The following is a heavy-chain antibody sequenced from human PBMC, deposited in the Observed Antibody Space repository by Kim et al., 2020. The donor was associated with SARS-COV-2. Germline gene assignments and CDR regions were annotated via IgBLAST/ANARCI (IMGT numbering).Heavy chain of an antibody. J-gene: IGHJ4*02. CDR1: GGSISSGGYY. CDR2: IYYSGST. V-gene: IGHV4-31*03. CDR3: ARVVNRQWPDY. D-gene: IGHD6-19*01. Sequence: SETLSLTCTVSGGSISSGGYYWSWIRQHPGKGLEWIGYIYYSGSTYYNPSLKSRVTISVDTSKNQFSLKLSSVTAADTAVYYCARVVNRQWPDYWGQGTLVTVSS.